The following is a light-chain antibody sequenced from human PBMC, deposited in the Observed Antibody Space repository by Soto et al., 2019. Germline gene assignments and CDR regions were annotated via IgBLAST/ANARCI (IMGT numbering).Light chain of an antibody. V-gene: IGKV3-15*01. J-gene: IGKJ1*01. CDR1: QSVNSN. CDR3: QQYNNWPPWT. CDR2: GAS. Sequence: EIMMTQSPVTLSVSPGERATLSCRASQSVNSNLAWYQQTPGQAPRLLIYGASTRATGIPARFSGSGSGTEFTLTISSLQSEDFAVYYCQQYNNWPPWTFGQGTKVDIK.